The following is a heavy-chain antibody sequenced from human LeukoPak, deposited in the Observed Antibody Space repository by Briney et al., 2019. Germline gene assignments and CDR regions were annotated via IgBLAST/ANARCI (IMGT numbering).Heavy chain of an antibody. V-gene: IGHV4-39*01. Sequence: PSETLSLTCTVSGGSISSSSYYWGWIRHPPGKGLEWIGSIYYSGSTYYNPSLKSRVTISVDTSKNQFSLKLSSVTAADTAVYYCARHTRQLPPYYFDYWGQGTLVTVSS. CDR3: ARHTRQLPPYYFDY. D-gene: IGHD2-2*01. CDR2: IYYSGST. CDR1: GGSISSSSYY. J-gene: IGHJ4*02.